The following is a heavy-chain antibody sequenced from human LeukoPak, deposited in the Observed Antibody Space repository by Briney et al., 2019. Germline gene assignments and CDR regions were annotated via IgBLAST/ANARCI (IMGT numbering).Heavy chain of an antibody. V-gene: IGHV5-51*01. CDR1: GYTFGNYW. CDR2: IYPGDSNT. CDR3: ARHSNRSDEFDY. Sequence: GESLKISCQGSGYTFGNYWIGWVRQTPGKGLEWMGLIYPGDSNTKYSPSFQGQVTISVDKSISTAYLQWSSLKASDTAMYYCARHSNRSDEFDYWGQGTLVTVSS. J-gene: IGHJ4*02. D-gene: IGHD2/OR15-2a*01.